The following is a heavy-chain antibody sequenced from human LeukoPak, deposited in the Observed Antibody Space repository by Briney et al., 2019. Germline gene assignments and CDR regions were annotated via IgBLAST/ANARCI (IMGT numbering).Heavy chain of an antibody. V-gene: IGHV3-23*01. J-gene: IGHJ3*02. D-gene: IGHD6-13*01. CDR2: ITGSGGGT. CDR1: GFSLRNYA. Sequence: GGSLRLSCAASGFSLRNYAMNWVRQAPGKGLEWVSSITGSGGGTYYADSVKGRFTISRDNSKSTLYLQMKSLRAEDTAVYYCAKFRQPGAYEAFDIWGQGTMVTVSS. CDR3: AKFRQPGAYEAFDI.